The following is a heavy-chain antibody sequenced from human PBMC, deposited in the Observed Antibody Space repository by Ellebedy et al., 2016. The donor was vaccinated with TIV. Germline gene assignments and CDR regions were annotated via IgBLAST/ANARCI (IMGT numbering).Heavy chain of an antibody. CDR1: GYSFTSYW. J-gene: IGHJ6*02. V-gene: IGHV5-51*01. Sequence: KVSCKGSGYSFTSYWIGWVRQMPGKGLEWMGTIYPGDSDTRYSPSFQGQVTISADKSISTAYLQWSSLKASDTAMYYCARRSIAARRYYYYGMDVWGQGTTVTVSS. D-gene: IGHD6-13*01. CDR3: ARRSIAARRYYYYGMDV. CDR2: IYPGDSDT.